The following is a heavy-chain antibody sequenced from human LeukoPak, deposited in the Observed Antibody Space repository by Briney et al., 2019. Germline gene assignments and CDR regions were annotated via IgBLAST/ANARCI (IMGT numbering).Heavy chain of an antibody. CDR3: AKASLSGYDIYYFDY. J-gene: IGHJ4*02. D-gene: IGHD5-12*01. CDR2: ITWNSGSI. Sequence: GRPLRLSCAASGFTFDDYAMHWVRQAPGKGLEWVSGITWNSGSIGYADSVKGRFTISRDNAKNSLYLQMNSLRAEDTALYYCAKASLSGYDIYYFDYWGQGTLVTVSS. CDR1: GFTFDDYA. V-gene: IGHV3-9*01.